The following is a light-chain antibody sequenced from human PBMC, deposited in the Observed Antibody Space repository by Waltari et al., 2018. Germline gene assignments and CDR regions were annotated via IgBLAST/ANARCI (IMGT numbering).Light chain of an antibody. V-gene: IGLV2-14*03. CDR1: SSDIRRYNY. Sequence: QSALTQPASVSGSPGQSITISCTGTSSDIRRYNYVSWFQQHPGKAPKLMIYDVRKRPSGVSNRFSGSKSDYTASLTISGLQAEDEAVYFCNSFTSSNTVIFGGGTKLTV. J-gene: IGLJ2*01. CDR2: DVR. CDR3: NSFTSSNTVI.